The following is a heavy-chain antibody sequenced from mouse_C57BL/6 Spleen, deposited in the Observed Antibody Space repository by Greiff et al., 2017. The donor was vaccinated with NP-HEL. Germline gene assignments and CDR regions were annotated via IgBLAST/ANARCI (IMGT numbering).Heavy chain of an antibody. Sequence: VQLQQSGAELVRPGASVTLSCKASGYTFTDYEMHWVKQTPVHGLEWIGAIDPETGGTAYNQKFKGKAILTADKSSSTAYMELRSLTSEDSAVYYCTNDYYYFDYWGQGTTLTVSS. CDR3: TNDYYYFDY. CDR1: GYTFTDYE. V-gene: IGHV1-15*01. J-gene: IGHJ2*01. CDR2: IDPETGGT. D-gene: IGHD2-4*01.